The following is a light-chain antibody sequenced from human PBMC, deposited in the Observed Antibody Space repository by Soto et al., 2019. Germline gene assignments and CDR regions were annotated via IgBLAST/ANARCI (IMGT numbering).Light chain of an antibody. CDR3: SSYAGSSSPV. Sequence: QSVLTQPASVSGSPGQSITISCTGINSDVGGYNYVSWYQQHPGKAPKLMIYEVSNRPSGVSNRFSGSKSGNTASLTISGLQPEDEADYYCSSYAGSSSPVFGGGTKVTVL. V-gene: IGLV2-14*01. CDR1: NSDVGGYNY. J-gene: IGLJ3*02. CDR2: EVS.